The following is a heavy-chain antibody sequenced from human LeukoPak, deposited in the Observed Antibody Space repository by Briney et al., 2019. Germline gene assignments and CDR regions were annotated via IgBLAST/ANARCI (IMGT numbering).Heavy chain of an antibody. Sequence: PGRSLRLSCAGSGFTIEDYAMHWVRQAPGKGLEWVSGINWNGGSTGYADSVKGRFTISRDNAKNSLYLQMNSLRAEDTAVYYCAGTSSSSWYDGYYYGMDVWGQGTTVTVSS. V-gene: IGHV3-20*04. CDR1: GFTIEDYA. J-gene: IGHJ6*02. CDR3: AGTSSSSWYDGYYYGMDV. CDR2: INWNGGST. D-gene: IGHD6-13*01.